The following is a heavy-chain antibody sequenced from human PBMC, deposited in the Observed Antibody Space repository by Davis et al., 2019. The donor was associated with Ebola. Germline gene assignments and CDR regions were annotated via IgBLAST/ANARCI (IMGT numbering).Heavy chain of an antibody. CDR3: AKAPVWSGYYIVGDGMDV. J-gene: IGHJ6*02. V-gene: IGHV3-30*02. D-gene: IGHD3-3*01. CDR1: GFSFTDYG. CDR2: IRYDGSHK. Sequence: GGSLRLSCAASGFSFTDYGMHWVRQAPRKGLEWVAFIRYDGSHKYYADSMQGRFTISRDNSKNTLYLQMNSLRGEDTAVYYCAKAPVWSGYYIVGDGMDVWGQGTTVTVSS.